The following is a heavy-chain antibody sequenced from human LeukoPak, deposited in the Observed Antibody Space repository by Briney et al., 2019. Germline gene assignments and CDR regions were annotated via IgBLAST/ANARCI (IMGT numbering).Heavy chain of an antibody. CDR2: IYTSGST. V-gene: IGHV4-4*07. J-gene: IGHJ4*02. D-gene: IGHD3-22*01. Sequence: SETLSLTCTVSGGSISSYYWSWIRQPAGKGLEWIGRIYTSGSTNYNPSLKSRVTMSVDTSKNQFSLKLSSVTAADTVVYYCARSLGPPYSSHFDYWGQGTLVTVSS. CDR1: GGSISSYY. CDR3: ARSLGPPYSSHFDY.